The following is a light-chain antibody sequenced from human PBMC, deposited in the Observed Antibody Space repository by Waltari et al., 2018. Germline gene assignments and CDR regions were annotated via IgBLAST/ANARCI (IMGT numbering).Light chain of an antibody. CDR2: AGS. CDR1: QSISTY. V-gene: IGKV1-39*01. CDR3: QQTYNSPPWT. J-gene: IGKJ1*01. Sequence: DIQMTQSPSSLSASVGDRVTINCRASQSISTYLNWYQQKPGKAPKLLIFAGSSLQSSVPSRFSGSGSGTDFTLTIRSLQPEDFATYYCQQTYNSPPWTFGQGTKVEIK.